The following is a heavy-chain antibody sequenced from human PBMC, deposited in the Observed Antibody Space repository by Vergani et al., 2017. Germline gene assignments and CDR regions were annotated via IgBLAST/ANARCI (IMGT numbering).Heavy chain of an antibody. V-gene: IGHV3-23*01. CDR3: EKGHFSGSYEEYFDY. Sequence: EVQLLESGGGLVQPGGSLRLSCAASGFTFSSYAMSWVRQAPGKGLEWVSDISGSGGSTYYADSVKGRFTSSRDNSKNTLYLKMNSLRAEDTAVYYCEKGHFSGSYEEYFDYWGQGTLVTVSS. D-gene: IGHD1-26*01. J-gene: IGHJ4*02. CDR1: GFTFSSYA. CDR2: ISGSGGST.